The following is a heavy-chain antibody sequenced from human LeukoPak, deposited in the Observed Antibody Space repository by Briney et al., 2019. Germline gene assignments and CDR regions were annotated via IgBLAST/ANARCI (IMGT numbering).Heavy chain of an antibody. Sequence: GGSLRLSCAASGFTFSTYGMAWVRQAPEKGLEWVSTINDNGVNTHYADSVKGRFTISRDNSKNTLYLQMNSLRAEDTAVYYCAKSIAVAGTSNWFDPWGQGTLVTVSS. CDR3: AKSIAVAGTSNWFDP. D-gene: IGHD6-19*01. CDR1: GFTFSTYG. V-gene: IGHV3-23*01. CDR2: INDNGVNT. J-gene: IGHJ5*02.